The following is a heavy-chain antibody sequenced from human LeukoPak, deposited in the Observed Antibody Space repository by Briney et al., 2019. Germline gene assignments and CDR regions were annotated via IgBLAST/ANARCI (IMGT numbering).Heavy chain of an antibody. J-gene: IGHJ4*02. V-gene: IGHV4-59*01. CDR3: ARVWYDSSGYYHPFDY. CDR2: IYYSGST. D-gene: IGHD3-22*01. CDR1: GGSISSYY. Sequence: PSETLSLPCPVSGGSISSYYWSWIRQPPGKGLEWIGYIYYSGSTNYNPSLKSRVTISVDTSKNQFSLKLSSVTAADTAVYYCARVWYDSSGYYHPFDYWGQGTLVTVSS.